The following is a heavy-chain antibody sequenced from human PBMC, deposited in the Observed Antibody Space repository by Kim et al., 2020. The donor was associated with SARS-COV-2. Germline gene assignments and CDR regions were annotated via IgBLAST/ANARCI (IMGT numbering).Heavy chain of an antibody. V-gene: IGHV3-48*02. CDR3: ARAVVVGAAAAFDI. D-gene: IGHD1-26*01. J-gene: IGHJ3*02. Sequence: ADSVKGRFTISRDNAKNSLYLQMNSLRDEDTAVYYCARAVVVGAAAAFDIWGQGTMVTVSS.